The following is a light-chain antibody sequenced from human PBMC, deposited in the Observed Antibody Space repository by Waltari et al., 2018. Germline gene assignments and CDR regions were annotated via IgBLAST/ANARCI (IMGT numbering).Light chain of an antibody. CDR1: SRDVGGHHY. CDR3: SSYTSSIYV. V-gene: IGLV2-14*01. Sequence: QSALTQPAAVSGSPAQSSTIAGTGNSRDVGGHHYVSWYQQHPGKAPKLMIYEVSNRPSGVSNRFSGSKSGNTASLTISGLQAEDEADYYCSSYTSSIYVFGTGTKVTVL. CDR2: EVS. J-gene: IGLJ1*01.